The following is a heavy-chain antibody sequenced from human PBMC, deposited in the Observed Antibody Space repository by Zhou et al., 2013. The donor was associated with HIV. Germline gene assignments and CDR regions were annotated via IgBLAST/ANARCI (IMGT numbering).Heavy chain of an antibody. D-gene: IGHD3-9*01. J-gene: IGHJ4*02. CDR2: IIPFFGTA. Sequence: QVQSVQSGAEVRKPGSSVKVSCKTSGDTSTSHTVSWVRQVPGHGLEWMGGIIPFFGTANYAQKFQGRVAITAAESTRTAYLELSGLRSEDTAVYYCARVVFDRSDFWGQGNPGHRLL. V-gene: IGHV1-69*12. CDR3: ARVVFDRSDF. CDR1: GDTSTSHT.